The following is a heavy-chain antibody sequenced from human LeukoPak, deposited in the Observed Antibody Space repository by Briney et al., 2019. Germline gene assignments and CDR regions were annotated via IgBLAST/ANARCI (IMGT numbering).Heavy chain of an antibody. CDR1: GGSISSYY. D-gene: IGHD6-13*01. V-gene: IGHV4-59*12. CDR3: ARGQRRAAAGTRFDY. J-gene: IGHJ4*02. Sequence: SETLSLTCTVSGGSISSYYWSWIRQPPGKGLEWIGYIYYSGSTNYNPSLKSRVTISVDTSKNQFSLKLSSVTAADTAVYYCARGQRRAAAGTRFDYWGQGTLVTVSS. CDR2: IYYSGST.